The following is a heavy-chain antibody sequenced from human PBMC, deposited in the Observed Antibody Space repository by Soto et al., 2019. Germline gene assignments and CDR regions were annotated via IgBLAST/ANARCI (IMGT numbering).Heavy chain of an antibody. CDR3: PKTPFNKLEPDAFDI. J-gene: IGHJ3*02. CDR1: GYTFTSYG. V-gene: IGHV1-18*01. CDR2: ISAYNGNT. Sequence: QVQLVQSGAEVKKPGASVKVSCKASGYTFTSYGISWVRQAPGQGLEWMGWISAYNGNTNYAQKLQGRVTMTTDTPTSTAKLELRSRRYEDTAFFSFPKTPFNKLEPDAFDIGGKGTMVTVFS. D-gene: IGHD1-1*01.